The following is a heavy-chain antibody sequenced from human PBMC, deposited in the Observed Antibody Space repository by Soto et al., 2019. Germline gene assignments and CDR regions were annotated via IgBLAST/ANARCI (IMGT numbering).Heavy chain of an antibody. D-gene: IGHD3-10*01. CDR3: ARDQTETMVRGVVSAFDI. J-gene: IGHJ3*02. Sequence: QVQLVQSGAEVKKPGASVKVSCKASGYTFTSYYMHWVRQAPGQGLEWMGIINPSGGSTSYAQKFQGRVTMTRDTSTSTVYMELSSLRSEDTAVYYCARDQTETMVRGVVSAFDIWGQGTMVTVSS. CDR2: INPSGGST. CDR1: GYTFTSYY. V-gene: IGHV1-46*03.